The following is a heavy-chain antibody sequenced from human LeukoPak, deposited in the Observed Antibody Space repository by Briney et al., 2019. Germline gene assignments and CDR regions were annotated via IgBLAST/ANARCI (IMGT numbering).Heavy chain of an antibody. J-gene: IGHJ4*02. CDR2: ITDSGGRT. CDR1: GFTFSNFA. CDR3: AKGGSYVSFDY. Sequence: PGGSLRLTCAASGFTFSNFAMNWVRQAPGKGLEWVSSITDSGGRTYYADSVKGRFTISRDNSRNTNYLQMNSLRAEDTAVYYCAKGGSYVSFDYWGQGTLVTVSS. V-gene: IGHV3-23*01. D-gene: IGHD1-26*01.